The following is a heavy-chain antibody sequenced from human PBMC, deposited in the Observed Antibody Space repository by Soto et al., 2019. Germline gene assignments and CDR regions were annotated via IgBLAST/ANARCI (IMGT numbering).Heavy chain of an antibody. D-gene: IGHD3-22*01. Sequence: SETLSLTCAVSGYSISSGYYWGWIRQPPGKGLEWIGSIYHSGSTYYNPSLKSRVTISVDTSKNQFSLKLSSVTAADTAVYYCARAGHYYDSSGYYFVVYYGMDVWGQGTTVTVSS. J-gene: IGHJ6*02. V-gene: IGHV4-38-2*01. CDR3: ARAGHYYDSSGYYFVVYYGMDV. CDR1: GYSISSGYY. CDR2: IYHSGST.